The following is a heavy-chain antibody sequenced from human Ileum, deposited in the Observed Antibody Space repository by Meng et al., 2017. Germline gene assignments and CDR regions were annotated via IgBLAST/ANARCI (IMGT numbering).Heavy chain of an antibody. CDR3: AREFIAGFNWFDP. J-gene: IGHJ5*02. CDR1: GGSVSSNSVA. V-gene: IGHV6-1*01. D-gene: IGHD2-15*01. Sequence: QVPLQQPYTVLVHPPPTPPLTRAISGGSVSSNSVAWTWSRQSPSRGLELLRRTYYRSRWYNDYAVSVKSRMTINPTTSKNQFFLQLNSVTPEDTAVYYCAREFIAGFNWFDPWGQGTLVTVSS. CDR2: TYYRSRWYN.